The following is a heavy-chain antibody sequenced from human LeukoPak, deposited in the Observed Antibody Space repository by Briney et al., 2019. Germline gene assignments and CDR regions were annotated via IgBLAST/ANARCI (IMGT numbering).Heavy chain of an antibody. Sequence: GESLKISCKGSGYTFTNYWIGWVRQMPGKGLEWMGIIYAGDSDIRYSPSFQGQVTISADKSITTAYLQWSSLKASDTATYYCVRQPRVHTPDFWGQGTLVTVSS. CDR1: GYTFTNYW. D-gene: IGHD1-1*01. V-gene: IGHV5-51*01. J-gene: IGHJ4*02. CDR3: VRQPRVHTPDF. CDR2: IYAGDSDI.